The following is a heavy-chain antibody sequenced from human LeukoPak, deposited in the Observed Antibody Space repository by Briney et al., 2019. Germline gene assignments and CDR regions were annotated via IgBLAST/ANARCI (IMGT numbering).Heavy chain of an antibody. CDR3: ARGPYDH. Sequence: PGGSLRLSCVGSGFTFSYYAIHWVRQAPGKGLEWVTFISSDGSKKVYIDSVSGRFTISRDNSRNIVYLEMNSLRSEDTGLYYCARGPYDHWGPGTHVSVSS. V-gene: IGHV3-30*04. J-gene: IGHJ4*02. CDR1: GFTFSYYA. CDR2: ISSDGSKK.